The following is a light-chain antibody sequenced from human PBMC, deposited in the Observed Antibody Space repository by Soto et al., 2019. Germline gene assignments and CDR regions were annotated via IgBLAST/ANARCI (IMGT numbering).Light chain of an antibody. V-gene: IGLV1-44*01. CDR2: SNN. CDR1: SSNIKTNG. Sequence: QSVLTQPPSASGTPGQRVTISCSGGSSNIKTNGVSWYQQLPGAAPKLLIYSNNQRPSGTPDRFTGSKSGTSATLAIAGLQSEDEATYHCATWDESLNGGIFGGGTKLTVL. CDR3: ATWDESLNGGI. J-gene: IGLJ2*01.